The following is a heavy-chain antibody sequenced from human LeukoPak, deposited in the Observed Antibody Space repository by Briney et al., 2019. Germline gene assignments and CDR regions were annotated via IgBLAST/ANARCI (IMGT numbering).Heavy chain of an antibody. Sequence: SETLSLTCTVSGGSISGYYWSWVRQPPGKGLEWIGDIYYSGSTNYNPSLKSRVTISVDTSKNQFSLRLSSVTAADTAVYYSARLASGSYGPLTPFDYWGQGTLVTVSS. D-gene: IGHD1-26*01. CDR2: IYYSGST. J-gene: IGHJ4*02. CDR1: GGSISGYY. CDR3: ARLASGSYGPLTPFDY. V-gene: IGHV4-59*08.